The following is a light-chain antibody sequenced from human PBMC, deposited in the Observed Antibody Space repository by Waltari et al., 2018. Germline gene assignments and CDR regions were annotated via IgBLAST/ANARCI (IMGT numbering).Light chain of an antibody. CDR1: QSASNN. Sequence: EAMMTQSPATLSVSPGARATLSCRASQSASNNVAWFQQKPGQAPSLLIYDASTRATGVPARFSGSGSGTEFTLTISSLQTEDFAVYYCQQYNNWPLYTFGQGTKLEIK. CDR3: QQYNNWPLYT. CDR2: DAS. J-gene: IGKJ2*01. V-gene: IGKV3-15*01.